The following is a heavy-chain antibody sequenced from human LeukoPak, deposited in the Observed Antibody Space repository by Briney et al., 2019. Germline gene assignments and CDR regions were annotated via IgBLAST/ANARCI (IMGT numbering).Heavy chain of an antibody. Sequence: SETLSLTCSVSGDSISSSLYYWGWLRQPPGKGLEWLGSFYYSGSTYYNPSLKSRVTISADTSKNQFSLKLTSVTAADTAVYYCASRDWFESRTFDIWGQGTMVTVSS. CDR1: GDSISSSLYY. CDR2: FYYSGST. V-gene: IGHV4-39*01. D-gene: IGHD3/OR15-3a*01. CDR3: ASRDWFESRTFDI. J-gene: IGHJ3*02.